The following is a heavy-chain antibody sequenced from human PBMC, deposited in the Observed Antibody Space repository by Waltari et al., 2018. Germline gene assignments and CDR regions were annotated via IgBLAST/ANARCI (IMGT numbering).Heavy chain of an antibody. Sequence: QLQESGPRLVTPSATLSLTCSVASVSIPGPPYFWGWLRQPPGKGLEWIGSVDFSGSAYYSPSLKSRVTMSVDKSKNQVSLILTSLTAADTAVYFCAREAGIVQGAGYFDSWGQGTLVTVSS. J-gene: IGHJ4*02. D-gene: IGHD3-10*01. CDR2: VDFSGSA. CDR3: AREAGIVQGAGYFDS. V-gene: IGHV4-39*07. CDR1: SVSIPGPPYF.